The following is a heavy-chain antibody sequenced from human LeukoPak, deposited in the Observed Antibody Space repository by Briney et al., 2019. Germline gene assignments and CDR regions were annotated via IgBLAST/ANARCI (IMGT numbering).Heavy chain of an antibody. D-gene: IGHD1-1*01. CDR2: IYYGGST. CDR3: ATTYAYDAFDI. Sequence: SETLSLTCTVSGGSISSYYWSWIRQPPGKGLEWIGYIYYGGSTNYNPSLKSRVTISVDTSKNQFSLKLSSVTAADTAVYYCATTYAYDAFDIWGQGTMVTVSS. J-gene: IGHJ3*02. CDR1: GGSISSYY. V-gene: IGHV4-59*01.